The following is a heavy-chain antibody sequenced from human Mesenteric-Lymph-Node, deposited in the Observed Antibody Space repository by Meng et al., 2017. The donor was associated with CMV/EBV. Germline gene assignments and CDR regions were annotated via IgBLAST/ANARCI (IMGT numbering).Heavy chain of an antibody. Sequence: GGSLRLSCAASGFTFDAYAMHWVRQAPGKGLEWVSGISWNSGSIGYADSVKGRFTISRDNAKNSLYLQMNSLRAEDTALYYCAKGPSVAGLDYWGQGTLVTVSS. CDR2: ISWNSGSI. J-gene: IGHJ4*02. CDR3: AKGPSVAGLDY. D-gene: IGHD6-19*01. CDR1: GFTFDAYA. V-gene: IGHV3-9*01.